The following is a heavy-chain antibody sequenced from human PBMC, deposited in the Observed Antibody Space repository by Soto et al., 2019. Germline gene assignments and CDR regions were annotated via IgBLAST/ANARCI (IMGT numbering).Heavy chain of an antibody. CDR2: ITSSSSYI. D-gene: IGHD2-2*01. Sequence: PGGSLRLSCAASGFTFSSYSMNWVRQAPGKGLEWVSSITSSSSYIYYAGSVRGRFTISRDNAKNSLYLQMDSLRAEDTAVYYCARDSYCSSTSCYADAFDIWGQGTMVTVSS. V-gene: IGHV3-21*01. J-gene: IGHJ3*02. CDR3: ARDSYCSSTSCYADAFDI. CDR1: GFTFSSYS.